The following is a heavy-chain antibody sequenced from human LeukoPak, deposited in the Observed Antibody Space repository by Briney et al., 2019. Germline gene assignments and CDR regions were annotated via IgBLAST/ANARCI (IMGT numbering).Heavy chain of an antibody. CDR3: ARDYGSGSYSWFDP. CDR1: GGTFSSYA. CDR2: IIPIFGTA. J-gene: IGHJ5*02. V-gene: IGHV1-69*05. D-gene: IGHD3-10*01. Sequence: ASVKVSCKASGGTFSSYAISWVRQAPGQGLEWMGGIIPIFGTANYAQKFQGRVTITTDESTSTAYMGLSSLRSEDTAVYYCARDYGSGSYSWFDPWGQGTLVTVSS.